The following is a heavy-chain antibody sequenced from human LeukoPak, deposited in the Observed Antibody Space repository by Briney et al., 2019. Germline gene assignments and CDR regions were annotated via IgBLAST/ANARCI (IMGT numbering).Heavy chain of an antibody. D-gene: IGHD3-3*01. J-gene: IGHJ6*03. Sequence: PSETLSLTCAVYGGSFSGYYWSWIRQPPGKGLEWIGEINHSGSTNYNPSLKSRVTISVDTSKNQFSLKLSSVTAADTAVYYCARENYDFWSGYMDVWGKGTTVTVSS. CDR1: GGSFSGYY. CDR2: INHSGST. CDR3: ARENYDFWSGYMDV. V-gene: IGHV4-34*01.